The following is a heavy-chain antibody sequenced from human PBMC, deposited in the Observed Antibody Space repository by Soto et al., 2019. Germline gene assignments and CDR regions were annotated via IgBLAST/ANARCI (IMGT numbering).Heavy chain of an antibody. Sequence: SETLSLTCAVSGYSISSSNWWGWIRQPPGKGLEWIGYIYYTGTTYYNPSLKSRVTISVDTSKNQFSLKLSSVTTADTAVYYCTRGLWEREGYGMDVWGQGTTVTVSS. V-gene: IGHV4-28*03. D-gene: IGHD3-16*01. J-gene: IGHJ6*02. CDR2: IYYTGTT. CDR3: TRGLWEREGYGMDV. CDR1: GYSISSSNW.